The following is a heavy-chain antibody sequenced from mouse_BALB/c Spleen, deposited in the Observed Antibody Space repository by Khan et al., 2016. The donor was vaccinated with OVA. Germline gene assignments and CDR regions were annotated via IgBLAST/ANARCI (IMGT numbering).Heavy chain of an antibody. J-gene: IGHJ2*01. V-gene: IGHV3-2*02. CDR2: ISYSGST. CDR3: ARSIMAN. Sequence: EVKLLESGPGLVKPSQSLSLTCTVTGYSITSDYAWNWIRQFPGNKLDWMGYISYSGSTSYNPSLKSRISITRDTSKNQFFLQLNSVTTEDTATYYCARSIMANWGQGTTLTVAS. CDR1: GYSITSDYA.